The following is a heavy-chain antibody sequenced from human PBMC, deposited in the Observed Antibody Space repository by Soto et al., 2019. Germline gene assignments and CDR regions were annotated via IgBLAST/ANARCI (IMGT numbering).Heavy chain of an antibody. V-gene: IGHV1-69*13. J-gene: IGHJ4*02. D-gene: IGHD3-22*01. CDR2: IIPIFGTA. CDR1: GVTFSSYA. CDR3: ARPARYYDSSGYYYDY. Sequence: SVKVSCKASGVTFSSYAISWVRQAPGQGLEWMGGIIPIFGTANYAQKFQGRVTITADESTSTAYMELSSLRSEDTAVYYCARPARYYDSSGYYYDYWGQGTLVTVSS.